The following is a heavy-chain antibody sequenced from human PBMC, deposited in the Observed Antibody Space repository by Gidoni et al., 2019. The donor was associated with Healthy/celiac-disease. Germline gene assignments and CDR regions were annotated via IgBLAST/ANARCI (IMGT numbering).Heavy chain of an antibody. Sequence: QVQLVQSGAEVKQPGSSVTVSFKASVGTFSSYALSWVRQAPGQGLEWMGGIIPIFVTANYAQKFQGRVTITADESTSTAYMELSSLRSEDTAVYYCARPGVVPAAIAPYYYYYMDVWGKGTTVTVSS. CDR2: IIPIFVTA. D-gene: IGHD2-2*02. CDR1: VGTFSSYA. CDR3: ARPGVVPAAIAPYYYYYMDV. V-gene: IGHV1-69*01. J-gene: IGHJ6*03.